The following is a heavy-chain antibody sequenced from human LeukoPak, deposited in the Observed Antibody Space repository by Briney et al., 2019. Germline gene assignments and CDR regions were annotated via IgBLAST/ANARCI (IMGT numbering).Heavy chain of an antibody. D-gene: IGHD6-6*01. Sequence: GGSLRLSSAASGFTFSSYWMSWVRQAPGKGLEWVANIKQDGSEKYYVDSVKGRFTISRDNAKNSLYLQMNSLRAEDTAVYYCARDRRIAALDYWGQGTLVTVSS. V-gene: IGHV3-7*01. CDR1: GFTFSSYW. CDR2: IKQDGSEK. J-gene: IGHJ4*02. CDR3: ARDRRIAALDY.